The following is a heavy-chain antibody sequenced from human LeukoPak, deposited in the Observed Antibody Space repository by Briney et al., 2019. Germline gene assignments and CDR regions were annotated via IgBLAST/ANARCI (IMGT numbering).Heavy chain of an antibody. CDR2: IIPIFGTA. D-gene: IGHD1-1*01. CDR3: ARDPHQGTPGD. J-gene: IGHJ4*02. V-gene: IGHV1-69*13. Sequence: ASVKVSCEASGYTFSSYAISWVRQAPGQGLEWMGGIIPIFGTANYAQKFQGRVTITADESTSTAYMELSSLRSEDTAVYYCARDPHQGTPGDWGQGTLVTVSS. CDR1: GYTFSSYA.